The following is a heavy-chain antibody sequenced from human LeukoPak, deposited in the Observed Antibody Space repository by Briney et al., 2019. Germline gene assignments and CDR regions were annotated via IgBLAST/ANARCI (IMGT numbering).Heavy chain of an antibody. J-gene: IGHJ5*02. Sequence: GGSLRLSCAASGFTFSDYYMSWIRQAPGKGLEWVSYISSSGSTIYYADSVKGRFTISRDNAKNSLYLQMNSLRAEVTAVYYCARDLEPDYSNYGNWFDPWGQGTLVTVSS. V-gene: IGHV3-11*01. D-gene: IGHD4-4*01. CDR1: GFTFSDYY. CDR2: ISSSGSTI. CDR3: ARDLEPDYSNYGNWFDP.